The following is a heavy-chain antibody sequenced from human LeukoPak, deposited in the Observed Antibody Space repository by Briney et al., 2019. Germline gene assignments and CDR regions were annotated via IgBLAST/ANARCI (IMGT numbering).Heavy chain of an antibody. J-gene: IGHJ4*02. V-gene: IGHV1-8*02. Sequence: ASVKVSCKASGYTFTSYYMHWMRQAPGQGLEWVGWMNPNSGNIGYAQTFQGKLTMTRNTSIKTAYMELSSLRSEDTAVYYCARRFYDNLTGHTWYDYWGQGTLVTVSS. CDR3: ARRFYDNLTGHTWYDY. CDR1: GYTFTSYY. CDR2: MNPNSGNI. D-gene: IGHD3-9*01.